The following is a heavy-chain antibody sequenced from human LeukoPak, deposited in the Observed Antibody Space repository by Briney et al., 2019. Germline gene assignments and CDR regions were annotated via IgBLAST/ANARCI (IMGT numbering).Heavy chain of an antibody. CDR2: IYYSGST. CDR1: GGSIGSYY. CDR3: ASSQGFGSSGYFDY. Sequence: SETLSLTCTVSGGSIGSYYWSWIRQPPGKGLEWIGYIYYSGSTNYNPSLKSRVTISVDTSKNQFSLKLSSVTAADTAVYYCASSQGFGSSGYFDYWGQGTLVTVSS. V-gene: IGHV4-59*01. D-gene: IGHD3-22*01. J-gene: IGHJ4*02.